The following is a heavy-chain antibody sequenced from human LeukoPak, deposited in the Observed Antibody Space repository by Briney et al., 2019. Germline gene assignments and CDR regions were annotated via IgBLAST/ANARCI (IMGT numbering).Heavy chain of an antibody. CDR2: ISGGGGTT. J-gene: IGHJ5*02. V-gene: IGHV3-23*01. CDR1: GFYFSTYV. Sequence: GGSLRLSCAASGFYFSTYVMGWVRQAPGKGLEWVAGISGGGGTTFYADSVQGRFTISRDNSNNTLFLQMNSLRVEDTAVYYCARETNWFDPWGQGTLVTVSS. D-gene: IGHD2-8*01. CDR3: ARETNWFDP.